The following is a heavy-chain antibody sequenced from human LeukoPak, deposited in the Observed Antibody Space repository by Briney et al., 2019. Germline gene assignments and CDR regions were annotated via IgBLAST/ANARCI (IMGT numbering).Heavy chain of an antibody. V-gene: IGHV3-30*02. J-gene: IGHJ4*02. CDR3: AKGYGFGTDH. Sequence: PGGSLRLSCAASRFTFSTYGMHWVRQAPGKGLEWVAFIRYDGSNEYYVDSVKGRFTISRDNSKNTLYLQMNSLRAEDTAVYYCAKGYGFGTDHWGQGTLVTVSS. CDR1: RFTFSTYG. CDR2: IRYDGSNE. D-gene: IGHD3-10*01.